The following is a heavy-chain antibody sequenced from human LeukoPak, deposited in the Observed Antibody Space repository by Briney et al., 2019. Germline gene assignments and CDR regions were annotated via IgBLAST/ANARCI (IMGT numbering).Heavy chain of an antibody. CDR2: IKQDGSDK. Sequence: GGSLRLSCAASGFTFSSYWMSWVRQAPGKGLEWVAYIKQDGSDKYYVDSVKGRFTISRDNSKNTLYLQMNSLRAEDTAVYYCARDTALYSSGWNISYYYYMDVWGKGRTVGVSS. J-gene: IGHJ6*03. CDR3: ARDTALYSSGWNISYYYYMDV. D-gene: IGHD6-19*01. V-gene: IGHV3-7*03. CDR1: GFTFSSYW.